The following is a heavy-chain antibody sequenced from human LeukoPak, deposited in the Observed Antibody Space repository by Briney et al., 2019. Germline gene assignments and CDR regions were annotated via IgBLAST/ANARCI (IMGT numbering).Heavy chain of an antibody. V-gene: IGHV4-59*01. Sequence: SETLSLTCSVSGGSISSYYWSWIRQPPGKGLEWIGYIYYSGSTNYKPSLKSRVTISVETSKNQFSLKLRSVTAADTAVYYCARVTGYMIEDYFDYWGQGTLVTVSS. D-gene: IGHD3-22*01. CDR1: GGSISSYY. CDR3: ARVTGYMIEDYFDY. J-gene: IGHJ4*02. CDR2: IYYSGST.